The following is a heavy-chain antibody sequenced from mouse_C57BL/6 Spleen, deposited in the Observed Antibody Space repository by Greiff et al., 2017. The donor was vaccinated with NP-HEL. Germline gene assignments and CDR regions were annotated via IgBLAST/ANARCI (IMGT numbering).Heavy chain of an antibody. D-gene: IGHD1-1*01. CDR2: IWRGGST. V-gene: IGHV2-5*01. CDR3: AKPDPVVATDYAMDY. J-gene: IGHJ4*01. CDR1: GFSLTSYG. Sequence: VKVVESGPGLVQPSQSLSITCTVSGFSLTSYGVHWVRQSPGKGLEWLGVIWRGGSTDYNAAFMSRLSITKDNSKSQVFFKMNSLQADDTAIYYCAKPDPVVATDYAMDYWGQGTSVTVSS.